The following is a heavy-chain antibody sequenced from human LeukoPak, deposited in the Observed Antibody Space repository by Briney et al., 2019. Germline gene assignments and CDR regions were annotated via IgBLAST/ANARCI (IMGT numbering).Heavy chain of an antibody. D-gene: IGHD3-10*01. V-gene: IGHV3-74*01. J-gene: IGHJ4*02. CDR3: ARIKDGSGSFDY. CDR1: GFTFSSYW. CDR2: INSDGSST. Sequence: GGSLRLPCAASGFTFSSYWMHWVRQAPGKGLVWVSRINSDGSSTSYAASVKGRFTISRDNAKNTLYLQMNSLRAEDTAVYYCARIKDGSGSFDYWGQGTLVTVSS.